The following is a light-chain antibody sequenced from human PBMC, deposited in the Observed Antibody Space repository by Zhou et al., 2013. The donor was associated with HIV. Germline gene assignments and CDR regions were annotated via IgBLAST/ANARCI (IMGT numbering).Light chain of an antibody. CDR2: GAS. Sequence: EIVMTQSPATLSVSPGERATLSCRASQSSRSNLAWYQQKPGQAPRLLISGASTRATGIPARFSGSGSGTEFTLTISRLEPEDFAVYYCQQYGSSFTFGPGT. CDR1: QSSRSN. V-gene: IGKV3-15*01. J-gene: IGKJ3*01. CDR3: QQYGSSFT.